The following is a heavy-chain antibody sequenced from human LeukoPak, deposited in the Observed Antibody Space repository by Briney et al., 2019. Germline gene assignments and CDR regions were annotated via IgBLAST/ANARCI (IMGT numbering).Heavy chain of an antibody. J-gene: IGHJ3*02. D-gene: IGHD3-10*01. CDR1: GCTFSSYS. CDR3: ARDLRTAYYYGSGRSYAFDI. CDR2: ISSSSSTI. V-gene: IGHV3-48*02. Sequence: GGSLRLSCAASGCTFSSYSMNWVRQAPGKGLEWVSYISSSSSTIYYADSVKGRFSISRDNAKNSLYLQMNSLRDEDTAVYYCARDLRTAYYYGSGRSYAFDIWGQGTMVTVSS.